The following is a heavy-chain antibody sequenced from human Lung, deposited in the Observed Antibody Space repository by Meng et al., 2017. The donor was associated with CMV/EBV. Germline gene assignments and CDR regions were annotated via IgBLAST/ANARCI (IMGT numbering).Heavy chain of an antibody. J-gene: IGHJ4*02. Sequence: SCIVSGGSISSGDYYWGWIRQSPGKALEWIGSVYYTGRADYSPSLKNRVTISVDTSRNQFSLNLHSVTAADTALYYCAKQGARSVETTMVPYGEFDYXGQGXLVTVSS. V-gene: IGHV4-39*01. D-gene: IGHD5-18*01. CDR3: AKQGARSVETTMVPYGEFDY. CDR1: GGSISSGDYY. CDR2: VYYTGRA.